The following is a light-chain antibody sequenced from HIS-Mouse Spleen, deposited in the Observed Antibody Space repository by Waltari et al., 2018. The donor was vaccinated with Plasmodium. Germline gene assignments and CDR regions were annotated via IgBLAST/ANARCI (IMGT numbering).Light chain of an antibody. CDR3: EQYYSYPLH. CDR2: AAS. CDR1: QGISCY. Sequence: AILMTHSPSSFSASTGDRVTLPCRASQGISCYLAWYQQKPGKAPKLLIYAASTLQSGVPTRFSGSGYGTDFTLTISCLQSEDLATYYCEQYYSYPLHLGGGTKVEMK. V-gene: IGKV1-8*01. J-gene: IGKJ4*01.